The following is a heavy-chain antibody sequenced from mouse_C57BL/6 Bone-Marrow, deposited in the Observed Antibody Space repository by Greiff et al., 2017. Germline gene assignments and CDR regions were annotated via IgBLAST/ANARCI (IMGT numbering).Heavy chain of an antibody. D-gene: IGHD2-10*02. CDR2: IYPRSGNT. CDR3: ARKPLVGDY. V-gene: IGHV1-81*01. CDR1: GYTFTSYG. J-gene: IGHJ4*01. Sequence: QVQLQQSGAELARPGASVKLSCKASGYTFTSYGISWVKQRTGQGLEWIGEIYPRSGNTYYNEKFNGKATLTADKSSSTAYMELRSLTSEDSAVYFCARKPLVGDYWGQGTSVTVSS.